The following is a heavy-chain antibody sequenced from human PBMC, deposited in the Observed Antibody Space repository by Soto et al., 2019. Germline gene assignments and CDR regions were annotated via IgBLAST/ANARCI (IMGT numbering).Heavy chain of an antibody. Sequence: GGSLRLSCAASGFTFITYGISWVRQAPGKWLGWVSGISGSGGSTYYANSVKGRFTISRDNSKNTLYLQMNSLRAEDTAVYYCAKDGERGSYYFDYWGRGTLVNVSS. D-gene: IGHD1-26*01. J-gene: IGHJ4*02. CDR3: AKDGERGSYYFDY. CDR1: GFTFITYG. CDR2: ISGSGGST. V-gene: IGHV3-23*01.